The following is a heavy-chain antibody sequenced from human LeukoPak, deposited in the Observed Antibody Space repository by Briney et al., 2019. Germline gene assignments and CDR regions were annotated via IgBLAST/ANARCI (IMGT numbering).Heavy chain of an antibody. CDR2: ISWNSGSI. CDR1: GFTFDDYA. J-gene: IGHJ3*02. CDR3: AKVGYYDSSGYYYLDAFDI. D-gene: IGHD3-22*01. V-gene: IGHV3-9*01. Sequence: PGRSLRLSCAASGFTFDDYAMHWVQHAPGKGLEWVSGISWNSGSIGYADSVKGRFTISRDNAKNSLYLQMNSLRAEDTALYYCAKVGYYDSSGYYYLDAFDIWGQGTMVTVSS.